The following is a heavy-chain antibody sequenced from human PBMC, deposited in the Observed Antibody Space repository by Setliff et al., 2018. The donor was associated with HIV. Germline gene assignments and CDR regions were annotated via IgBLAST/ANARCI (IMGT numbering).Heavy chain of an antibody. CDR1: GGTFSSFA. CDR3: ARDHHSGSDWPRLGAFDI. D-gene: IGHD1-26*01. Sequence: SVKVSCKASGGTFSSFAINWVRQAPGQGLEWVGGIIPVFGTTSYGHHFQGRVAITADASTSTAYLDLYSLRSEDTAVYYCARDHHSGSDWPRLGAFDIWGQGTVVTVSS. J-gene: IGHJ3*02. CDR2: IIPVFGTT. V-gene: IGHV1-69*13.